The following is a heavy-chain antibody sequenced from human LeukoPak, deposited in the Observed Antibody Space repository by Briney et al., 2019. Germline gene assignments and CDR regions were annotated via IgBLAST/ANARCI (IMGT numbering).Heavy chain of an antibody. CDR2: ISGSGVST. CDR1: GFTFSSSA. CDR3: TKDMLLPWN. D-gene: IGHD2-8*01. J-gene: IGHJ4*02. V-gene: IGHV3-23*01. Sequence: SGGSLRLSRGASGFTFSSSAMSWVRQAPGKGLEWVSSISGSGVSTYYADSVKGRFTISRDNSKNTLYVQMNSLRAEDTAVYYCTKDMLLPWNWGQGTLVTVSS.